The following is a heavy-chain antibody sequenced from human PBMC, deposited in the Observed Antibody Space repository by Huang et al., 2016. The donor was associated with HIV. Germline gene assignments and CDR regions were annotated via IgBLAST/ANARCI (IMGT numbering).Heavy chain of an antibody. V-gene: IGHV3-15*01. D-gene: IGHD2-2*01. CDR2: IKSKTDGGTT. CDR1: GFTFSNGW. CDR3: SSGSTSSPDYYYYYGMEV. Sequence: EVQLVESGGGLVKPGGSLRLSCAASGFTFSNGWMSWVRQAPGKGLEWVGRIKSKTDGGTTDYAAPVKGRFTSSRDDSKKTLYLKMNSLKSEDTAVYYCSSGSTSSPDYYYYYGMEVWGQGTTVTVSS. J-gene: IGHJ6*02.